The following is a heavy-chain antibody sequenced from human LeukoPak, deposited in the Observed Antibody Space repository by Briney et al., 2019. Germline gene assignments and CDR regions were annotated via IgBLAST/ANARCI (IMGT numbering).Heavy chain of an antibody. Sequence: AGGSLRLSCAASGFTFSYYSMNWVRQAPGKGLEWVSYITSSSNTIYYADSVKGRFTISRDNAKNSLFLQMNSLRDEDTAVYYCAKDLSLYCGGDCCPECWGQGTLVTVSS. CDR2: ITSSSNTI. J-gene: IGHJ4*02. CDR3: AKDLSLYCGGDCCPEC. D-gene: IGHD2-21*02. CDR1: GFTFSYYS. V-gene: IGHV3-48*02.